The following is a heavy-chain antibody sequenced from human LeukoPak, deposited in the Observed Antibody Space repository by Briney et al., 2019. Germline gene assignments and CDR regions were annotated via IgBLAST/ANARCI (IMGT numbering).Heavy chain of an antibody. D-gene: IGHD5-18*01. CDR3: AKTLGGRQLWILDY. CDR2: IYYSGST. CDR1: GGSISSIIYY. Sequence: SETLSLTCTVSGGSISSIIYYWGWIRQPPGKGLEWIGSIYYSGSTYYNPSLKSRVTISVDTSKNQFSLKLSSVTAADTAVYHCAKTLGGRQLWILDYGGQGTRVTVSS. J-gene: IGHJ4*02. V-gene: IGHV4-39*01.